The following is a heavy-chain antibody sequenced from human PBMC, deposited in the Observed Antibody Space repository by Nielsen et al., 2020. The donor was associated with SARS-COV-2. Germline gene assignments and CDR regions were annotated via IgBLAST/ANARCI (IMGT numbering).Heavy chain of an antibody. CDR2: ISWNSGSI. Sequence: GGSLRPSCAASGFTFDDYAMHWVRQAPGKGLEWVSGISWNSGSIGYADSVKGRFTISRDNAKNSLYLQMNSLRAEDTALYYCATGAAAGTGNYYYGMDVWGQGTTVTVSS. J-gene: IGHJ6*02. D-gene: IGHD6-13*01. CDR3: ATGAAAGTGNYYYGMDV. CDR1: GFTFDDYA. V-gene: IGHV3-9*01.